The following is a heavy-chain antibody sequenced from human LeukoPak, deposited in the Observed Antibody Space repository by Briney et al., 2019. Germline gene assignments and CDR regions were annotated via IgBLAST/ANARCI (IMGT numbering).Heavy chain of an antibody. CDR3: ARDLGVSSSWYVAFDI. CDR2: ISSSSSYI. D-gene: IGHD6-13*01. Sequence: GGSLRLSCAASGFTFSSYSMNWVRQAPGKGLEWVSSISSSSSYIYYADSVKGRFTISRDNAKNSLYLQMNSLRAEDTALYYCARDLGVSSSWYVAFDIWGQGTMVTVSS. V-gene: IGHV3-21*01. J-gene: IGHJ3*02. CDR1: GFTFSSYS.